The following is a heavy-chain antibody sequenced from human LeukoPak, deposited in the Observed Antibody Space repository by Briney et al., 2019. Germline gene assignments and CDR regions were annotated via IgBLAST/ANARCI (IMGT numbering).Heavy chain of an antibody. CDR1: GGSISSSSYY. D-gene: IGHD6-19*01. CDR3: ARVLAIAVAGRGWFDP. CDR2: IYYSGST. Sequence: SETLSLTCTVSGGSISSSSYYWGWIRQPPGKGLEWIGSIYYSGSTYYNPSLKSRVTISVDTSKNQFSLKLCSVTAADTAVYYCARVLAIAVAGRGWFDPWGQGTLVTVSS. J-gene: IGHJ5*02. V-gene: IGHV4-39*07.